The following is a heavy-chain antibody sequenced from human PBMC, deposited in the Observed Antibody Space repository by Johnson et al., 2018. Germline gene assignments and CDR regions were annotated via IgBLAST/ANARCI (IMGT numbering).Heavy chain of an antibody. J-gene: IGHJ3*02. D-gene: IGHD6-13*01. CDR1: GFTFSRYA. CDR3: ARGHRSSWFDAFDN. V-gene: IGHV3-30-3*01. Sequence: VQLVESGGGVVQPGRSLRLSCAASGFTFSRYAMHWVRQAPGKGLEWAATITEDGSNTYYADPVKGRFTISRDNAKNTLYLQMDSLRAEDTAMYFWARGHRSSWFDAFDNWGQGTVVTVSS. CDR2: ITEDGSNT.